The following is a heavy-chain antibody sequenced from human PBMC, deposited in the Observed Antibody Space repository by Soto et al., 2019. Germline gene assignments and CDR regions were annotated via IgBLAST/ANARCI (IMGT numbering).Heavy chain of an antibody. D-gene: IGHD6-19*01. V-gene: IGHV3-33*01. J-gene: IGHJ6*02. Sequence: QIQLVESGGGVVQPGRSLRLSCTASGFTFNSYGFHWVRQAPGKGLEWVAVIWYEGSTKDYAESVKGSFTISRDNLRSTVYLQMTSLTAEYAAGYYCARLFGAPVGGPYYYGMDVCGQGTTVTVSS. CDR1: GFTFNSYG. CDR3: ARLFGAPVGGPYYYGMDV. CDR2: IWYEGSTK.